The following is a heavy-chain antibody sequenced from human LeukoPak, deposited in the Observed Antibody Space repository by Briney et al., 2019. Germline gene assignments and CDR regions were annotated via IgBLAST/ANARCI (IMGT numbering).Heavy chain of an antibody. CDR1: GFTFSSYA. CDR3: AGVVTAIPNWFDP. V-gene: IGHV3-23*01. J-gene: IGHJ5*02. Sequence: GGSLRLSCAASGFTFSSYAMSWVRQAPGKGLEWVSAISGSGGSTYYADSVKGRFTISRDNSKNTLYLQMNSLRAEDTTVYYCAGVVTAIPNWFDPWGQGTLVTVSS. D-gene: IGHD2-21*02. CDR2: ISGSGGST.